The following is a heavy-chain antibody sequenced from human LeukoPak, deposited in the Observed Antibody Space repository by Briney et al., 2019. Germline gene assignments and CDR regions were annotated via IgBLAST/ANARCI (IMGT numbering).Heavy chain of an antibody. V-gene: IGHV4-39*07. CDR2: IYYSGTT. CDR3: ASLTTADAFDI. D-gene: IGHD3-22*01. Sequence: SETLSLTCTVSGGSITGGGYYWGWIRQPPGKGLEWIGSIYYSGTTYFNPSLKSRVNISVDTSKDQFSLNLSSVTAADTAVFYCASLTTADAFDIWGQGTMVTVSS. CDR1: GGSITGGGYY. J-gene: IGHJ3*02.